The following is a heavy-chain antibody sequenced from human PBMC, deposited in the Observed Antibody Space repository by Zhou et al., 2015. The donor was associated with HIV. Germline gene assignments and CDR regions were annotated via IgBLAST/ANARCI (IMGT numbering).Heavy chain of an antibody. Sequence: EVQLVESGGGLVQPGRSLRLSCTASGFTFGDYAMNWFRQAPGKGLEWVGFIRSKASGGTTEYAASVKGRFTISRDDSKTIAYLQMNSLKTEDTAVYYCARDVDVPAAAPFDFWGQGSLVTVSS. CDR1: GFTFGDYA. D-gene: IGHD2-2*01. CDR2: IRSKASGGTT. J-gene: IGHJ4*02. CDR3: ARDVDVPAAAPFDF. V-gene: IGHV3-49*03.